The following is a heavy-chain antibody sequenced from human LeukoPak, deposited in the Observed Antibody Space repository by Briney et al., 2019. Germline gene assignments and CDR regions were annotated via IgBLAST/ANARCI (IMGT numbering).Heavy chain of an antibody. V-gene: IGHV4-38-2*02. J-gene: IGHJ5*02. CDR1: GYSISSGYF. CDR3: ARAYSSSWYFNWFDP. Sequence: SETLSLTCTVSGYSISSGYFWGWIRPPPGKGLQWIGTIYNSGSTYYNASLESRVTISVDTSKNQFSLKLSSVTAADTAVYYCARAYSSSWYFNWFDPWGQGTLVTVSS. D-gene: IGHD6-13*01. CDR2: IYNSGST.